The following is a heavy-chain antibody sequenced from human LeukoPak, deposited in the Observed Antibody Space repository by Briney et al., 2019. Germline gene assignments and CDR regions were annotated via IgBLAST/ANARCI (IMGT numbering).Heavy chain of an antibody. Sequence: GGSLRLACAASGFRFSSYAMSWVRQAPGKGLEWVSAISGSGVSTYYADSVKGRFTTSGDNSKNTLYLQMNSLRAEDTAVYYCAKRRGFGGVIFDYWGQGTLVTVSS. J-gene: IGHJ4*02. CDR3: AKRRGFGGVIFDY. V-gene: IGHV3-23*01. CDR1: GFRFSSYA. D-gene: IGHD3-16*01. CDR2: ISGSGVST.